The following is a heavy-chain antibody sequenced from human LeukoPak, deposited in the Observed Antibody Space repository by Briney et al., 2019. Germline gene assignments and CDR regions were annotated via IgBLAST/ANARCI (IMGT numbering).Heavy chain of an antibody. J-gene: IGHJ4*02. CDR1: GFTFSSYS. Sequence: PGGSLRLSCAASGFTFSSYSMNWVRQARGKGLEWVSSISSNSNYMYYADSVKGRFAISRDNAKNSLYMQMNSLRAEDTAVYYCARWYYYGSGSFLLWGQGTLVTVSS. CDR3: ARWYYYGSGSFLL. CDR2: ISSNSNYM. V-gene: IGHV3-21*01. D-gene: IGHD3-10*01.